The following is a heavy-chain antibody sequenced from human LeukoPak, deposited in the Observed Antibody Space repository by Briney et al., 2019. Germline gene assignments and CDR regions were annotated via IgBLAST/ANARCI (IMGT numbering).Heavy chain of an antibody. Sequence: SETLSLTCTVSGGSISSYYWSWIRQPAGKGLEWIGRIYTSGSTNYNPSLKSGVTMSVDTSKTQFSLKLSSVTAADTAVYYCASGPVGLLAARGGFDYWGQGTLVTVSS. J-gene: IGHJ4*02. CDR1: GGSISSYY. D-gene: IGHD6-6*01. CDR2: IYTSGST. V-gene: IGHV4-4*07. CDR3: ASGPVGLLAARGGFDY.